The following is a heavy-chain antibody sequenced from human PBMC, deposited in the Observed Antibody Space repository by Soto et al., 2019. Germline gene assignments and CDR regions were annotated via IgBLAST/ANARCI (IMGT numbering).Heavy chain of an antibody. CDR2: IIPIFGTA. Sequence: QVQLVQSGAEVMQPGSSVRVSCKASGGTFSSYAISWVRQAPGQGLEWMGGIIPIFGTADYAQKFQGRVTIHAHESTNPACRELRRLRSGDAAVYFCARDAGRVRLGGNYYYGMDVWGQGTTVRVAS. J-gene: IGHJ6*02. D-gene: IGHD5-12*01. CDR1: GGTFSSYA. V-gene: IGHV1-69*12. CDR3: ARDAGRVRLGGNYYYGMDV.